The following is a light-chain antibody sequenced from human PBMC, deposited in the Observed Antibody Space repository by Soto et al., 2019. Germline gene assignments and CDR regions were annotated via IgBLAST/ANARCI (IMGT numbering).Light chain of an antibody. CDR1: QSISSY. V-gene: IGKV1-39*01. J-gene: IGKJ4*01. Sequence: DIQMTQPPSSLSSSVGDRVTITCRARQSISSYLNWYQQKPGKAPKLLIYAASSLQSGVPSRFSGSGSGTDFTLTISSLQPEDFATYYCQQSYSTPTFGGGTKVEIK. CDR3: QQSYSTPT. CDR2: AAS.